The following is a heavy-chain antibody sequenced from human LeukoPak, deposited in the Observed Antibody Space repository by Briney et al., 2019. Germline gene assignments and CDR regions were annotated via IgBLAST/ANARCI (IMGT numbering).Heavy chain of an antibody. CDR3: AREKRAAANWFDP. CDR1: GFTFSSYA. D-gene: IGHD6-13*01. Sequence: GGSLRLSCAASGFTFSSYAMNWVRQAPGKGLEWVAVISYDGSNKYYADSVKGRFTISRDNSKNTPYLQMNSLRAEDTAVYYCAREKRAAANWFDPWGQGTLVTVSS. V-gene: IGHV3-30-3*01. J-gene: IGHJ5*02. CDR2: ISYDGSNK.